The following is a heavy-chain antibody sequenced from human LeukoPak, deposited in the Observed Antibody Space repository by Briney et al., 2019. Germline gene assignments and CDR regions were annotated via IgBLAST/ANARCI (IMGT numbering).Heavy chain of an antibody. J-gene: IGHJ4*02. Sequence: GGSLRLSCAASGFTFSSYAMHWVRQAPGKGLGYVSAISSNGGSTYYANSVKGRFTISRDNSKNTLYLQMGSLRAEDMAVYYCARSPTRTGPFDYWGQGTLVTVSS. CDR2: ISSNGGST. CDR3: ARSPTRTGPFDY. CDR1: GFTFSSYA. D-gene: IGHD7-27*01. V-gene: IGHV3-64*01.